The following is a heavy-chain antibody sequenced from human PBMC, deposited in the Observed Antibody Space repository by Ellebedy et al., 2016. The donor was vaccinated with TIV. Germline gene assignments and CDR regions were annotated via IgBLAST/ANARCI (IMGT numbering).Heavy chain of an antibody. CDR3: ATGTTLLLTGGSDY. Sequence: MPSETLSLTCTVSGGSISSYYWSWIRQPPGKGLEWIGYIYYSGSTNYNPSLKSRVTISVDTSKNQFSLKLSSVTAADTAVYYCATGTTLLLTGGSDYWGQGTLVTVSS. D-gene: IGHD1-26*01. J-gene: IGHJ4*02. V-gene: IGHV4-59*08. CDR1: GGSISSYY. CDR2: IYYSGST.